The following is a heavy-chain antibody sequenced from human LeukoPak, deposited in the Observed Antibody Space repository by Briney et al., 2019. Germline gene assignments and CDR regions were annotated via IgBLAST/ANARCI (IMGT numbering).Heavy chain of an antibody. V-gene: IGHV4-59*11. CDR1: VASISSHY. J-gene: IGHJ6*03. Sequence: PSETLSLTCSVSVASISSHYWSWIRQPPGKGLEWIGYIYYSVRTNYNPSLKSRVTISVDMPNNQFSLKMSSVTAADTAVYYCARTGDGYNYYNYYYMDVWGKGTTVTVTS. CDR2: IYYSVRT. D-gene: IGHD5-24*01. CDR3: ARTGDGYNYYNYYYMDV.